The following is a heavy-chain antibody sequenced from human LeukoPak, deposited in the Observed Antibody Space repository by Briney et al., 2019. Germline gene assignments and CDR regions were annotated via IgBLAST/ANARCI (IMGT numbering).Heavy chain of an antibody. Sequence: ASVKVSCKASGFTFCSYYMQWVRQAPGQGLEWMGIINPSDGSTKYAQKFQGRVTMTGDTSTNTVYMELSSLRSEDTALYYCARDGLQTRCNWDYEVRKIWLDLWGQGSLVTVSS. V-gene: IGHV1-46*01. CDR3: ARDGLQTRCNWDYEVRKIWLDL. D-gene: IGHD1-7*01. CDR2: INPSDGST. CDR1: GFTFCSYY. J-gene: IGHJ5*02.